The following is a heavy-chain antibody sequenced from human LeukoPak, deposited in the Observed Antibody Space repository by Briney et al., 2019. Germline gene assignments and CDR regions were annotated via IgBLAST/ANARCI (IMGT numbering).Heavy chain of an antibody. V-gene: IGHV4-59*01. CDR2: IYYSGST. J-gene: IGHJ4*02. CDR3: ARAPYSGSYFFDY. Sequence: SETLSLTCTVSGGSISSYYWSWIRQPPGKGLEWIGYIYYSGSTNYNPSLKSRVTISVDTSKNQFSLKLSSMTAADTAVYYCARAPYSGSYFFDYWGQGTLVTVSS. D-gene: IGHD1-26*01. CDR1: GGSISSYY.